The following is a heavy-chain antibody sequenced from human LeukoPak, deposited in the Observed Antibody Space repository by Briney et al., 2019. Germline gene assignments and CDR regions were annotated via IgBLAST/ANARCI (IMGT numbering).Heavy chain of an antibody. Sequence: SETLSLTCTVSGYFISTGYYWGWIRQPPGKGLEWIGSMLHSGSTYYNPSLKSRVTISMDTSKNQFSLRLSSVTAADTAVYYCARGGGRTGYYFDYWGQGTLVTVSS. CDR2: MLHSGST. J-gene: IGHJ4*02. D-gene: IGHD1-1*01. CDR1: GYFISTGYY. V-gene: IGHV4-38-2*02. CDR3: ARGGGRTGYYFDY.